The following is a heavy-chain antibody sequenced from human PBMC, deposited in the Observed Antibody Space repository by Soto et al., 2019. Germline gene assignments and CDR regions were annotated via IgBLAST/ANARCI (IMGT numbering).Heavy chain of an antibody. CDR2: IYWDDDK. J-gene: IGHJ4*02. CDR3: ARKGYDSSGYYFGY. D-gene: IGHD3-22*01. V-gene: IGHV2-5*02. CDR1: GFSLSTSGVG. Sequence: QITLKESGPTLVKPTQTLTLTCTFSGFSLSTSGVGVGWIRQPPGKALEWLALIYWDDDKRYSPSLKSRLTITKDTSKNQMVRTMTNMDPVDTATYYCARKGYDSSGYYFGYWGQGTLVTVSS.